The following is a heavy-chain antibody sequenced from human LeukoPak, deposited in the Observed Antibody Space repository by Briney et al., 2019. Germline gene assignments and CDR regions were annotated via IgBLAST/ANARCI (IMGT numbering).Heavy chain of an antibody. J-gene: IGHJ5*02. CDR3: AKGNSGSYFTWFDP. D-gene: IGHD3-10*01. CDR2: ISWDGDNT. V-gene: IGHV3-43*02. Sequence: QPGGSLRLSCAGSGFSFDDYAMHWVRQAPGQGPEWVSAISWDGDNTNYADSVKGRFTISRDKTKNSLYLQMNSLRTEDTAFYYCAKGNSGSYFTWFDPWGQGTLVTVSS. CDR1: GFSFDDYA.